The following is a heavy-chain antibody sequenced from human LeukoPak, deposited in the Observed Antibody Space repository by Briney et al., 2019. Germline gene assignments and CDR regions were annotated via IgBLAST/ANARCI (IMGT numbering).Heavy chain of an antibody. V-gene: IGHV1-69*13. CDR1: GGTFSSYA. Sequence: SVKVSCKASGGTFSSYAISWVRQAPGQGLEWMGGIIPIFGTANYAQKFQGRVTITADESTSTAYMELSSLRSEDTAVYYCASLAGGIAALDFYYMDVWGKGTTVTVSS. J-gene: IGHJ6*03. D-gene: IGHD6-13*01. CDR2: IIPIFGTA. CDR3: ASLAGGIAALDFYYMDV.